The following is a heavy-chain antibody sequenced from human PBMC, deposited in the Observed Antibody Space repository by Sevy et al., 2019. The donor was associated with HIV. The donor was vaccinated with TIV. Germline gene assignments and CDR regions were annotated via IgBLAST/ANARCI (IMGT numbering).Heavy chain of an antibody. J-gene: IGHJ3*02. D-gene: IGHD6-19*01. V-gene: IGHV3-9*02. Sequence: GGSLRLSCAASGFNSNEYAMHWVRQAPGKGLEWVSGITWNSDSVVYADSVKGRFTISRDKAKNSLYLQMNSLRPEDTASYYCAKDLISVAGFYAFDMWGQGTMVTVSS. CDR3: AKDLISVAGFYAFDM. CDR2: ITWNSDSV. CDR1: GFNSNEYA.